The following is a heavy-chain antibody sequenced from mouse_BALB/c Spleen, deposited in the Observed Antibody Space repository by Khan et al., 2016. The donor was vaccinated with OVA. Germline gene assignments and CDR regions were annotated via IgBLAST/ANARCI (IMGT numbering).Heavy chain of an antibody. J-gene: IGHJ3*01. CDR1: GFTFSDYY. D-gene: IGHD2-13*01. V-gene: IGHV5-4*02. Sequence: EVELVESGGGLVKPGGSLKLSCAASGFTFSDYYMYWVRQTPEKRLEWLATISDGGSYTYYPDSVKGRFTISRDDAKNNLYLQMSSLKSEDTAMYYWARGYYGDPFSYWGQGTLVTISA. CDR3: ARGYYGDPFSY. CDR2: ISDGGSYT.